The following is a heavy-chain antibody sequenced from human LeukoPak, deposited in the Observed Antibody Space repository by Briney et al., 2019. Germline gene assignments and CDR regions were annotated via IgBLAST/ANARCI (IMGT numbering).Heavy chain of an antibody. CDR2: IYYSGST. D-gene: IGHD3-3*01. V-gene: IGHV4-59*01. CDR3: ARVRLRVDAFDI. J-gene: IGHJ3*02. CDR1: GGSFSGYF. Sequence: SETLSLTCAVYGGSFSGYFWSWIRQPPGKGLEWIGYIYYSGSTNYSPSLKSRVTISVDTSKNQFSLKLSSVTAADTAVYYCARVRLRVDAFDIWGQGTMVTVSS.